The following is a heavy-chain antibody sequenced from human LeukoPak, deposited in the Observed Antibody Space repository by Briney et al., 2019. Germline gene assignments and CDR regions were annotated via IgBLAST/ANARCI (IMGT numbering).Heavy chain of an antibody. CDR2: YYYSGST. CDR1: GGSISTSSYY. CDR3: ARHPRLLLRFLEYLVPPSFDY. J-gene: IGHJ4*02. D-gene: IGHD3-3*01. Sequence: SETLSLTCTVSGGSISTSSYYWGWIRQPPGKGLAWIGSYYYSGSTYYNPSLKSRVTMSVDTSKNQFSLKLRSVSAADTAVYYCARHPRLLLRFLEYLVPPSFDYWGQGTLVIVSS. V-gene: IGHV4-39*01.